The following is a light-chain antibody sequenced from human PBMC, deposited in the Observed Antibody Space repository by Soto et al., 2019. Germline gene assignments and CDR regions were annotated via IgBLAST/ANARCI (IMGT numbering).Light chain of an antibody. CDR3: SSYSRSLNYV. CDR1: NDDIGGYTY. CDR2: EVN. J-gene: IGLJ1*01. Sequence: QLALTQHPSASGPTRQSLTISCTGTNDDIGGYTYVSWYQRLPAKAPKLMIYEVNKRPSGIPDRFSGSKSGNTASLTVSGLQPEDEAEYFCSSYSRSLNYVFWSGTKVTVL. V-gene: IGLV2-8*01.